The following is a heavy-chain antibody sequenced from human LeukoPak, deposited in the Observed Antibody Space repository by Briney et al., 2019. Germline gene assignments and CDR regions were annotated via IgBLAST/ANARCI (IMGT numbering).Heavy chain of an antibody. CDR3: ARLQPKDAFDI. CDR1: GGSISSDY. J-gene: IGHJ3*02. D-gene: IGHD5-18*01. Sequence: SETLSLTCTVSGGSISSDYWSWIRQPPGKGLGWIGYIYYSGSTNYNPSLKSRVTISVDTSKNQFSLKLSSVTAADTAVYYCARLQPKDAFDIWGQGTMVTVSS. CDR2: IYYSGST. V-gene: IGHV4-59*08.